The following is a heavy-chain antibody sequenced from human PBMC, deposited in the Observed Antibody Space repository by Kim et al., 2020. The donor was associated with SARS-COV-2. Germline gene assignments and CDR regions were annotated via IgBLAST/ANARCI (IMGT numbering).Heavy chain of an antibody. CDR3: ATADLDYGLDV. Sequence: NYAQKLQGRVTMAADEATNTAYVELSSLRSEDTAIYYCATADLDYGLDVWGQGTTVTVS. J-gene: IGHJ6*02. D-gene: IGHD3-16*01. V-gene: IGHV1-69*01.